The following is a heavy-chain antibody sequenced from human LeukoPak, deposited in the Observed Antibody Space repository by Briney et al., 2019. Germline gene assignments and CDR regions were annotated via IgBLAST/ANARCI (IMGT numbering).Heavy chain of an antibody. CDR1: GFTVSSNY. D-gene: IGHD2-2*01. Sequence: GGSLRLSCAASGFTVSSNYMSWVRQAPGKGLEWVSVIQSGGNTFYADSVKGRFTISRDNSKNTLYLQMNSLRAEDTAVYYCARGDIVVVPTAVGSWDYWGQGTLVTVSS. J-gene: IGHJ4*02. CDR3: ARGDIVVVPTAVGSWDY. V-gene: IGHV3-53*01. CDR2: IQSGGNT.